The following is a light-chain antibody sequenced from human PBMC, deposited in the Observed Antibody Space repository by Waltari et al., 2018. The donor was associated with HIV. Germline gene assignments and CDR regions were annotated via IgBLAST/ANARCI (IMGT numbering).Light chain of an antibody. V-gene: IGKV1-5*03. CDR2: KAS. CDR3: LQYSDHSWT. CDR1: QSISTW. Sequence: DIQMTQSPYTLSASVGDRVTISCRASQSISTWLSWYQQKPGKAPKLLIHKASSLEPGVSSRFSGSGSGTEFVLTISSLRTEDFATYYCLQYSDHSWTFGQGTKV. J-gene: IGKJ1*01.